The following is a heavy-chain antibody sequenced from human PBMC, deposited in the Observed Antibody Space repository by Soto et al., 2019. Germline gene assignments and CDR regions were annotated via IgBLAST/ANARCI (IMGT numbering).Heavy chain of an antibody. CDR1: GGSISSSSYY. J-gene: IGHJ5*02. CDR2: IYYSGST. CDR3: ARHILWFGSHPPWFDP. D-gene: IGHD3-10*01. V-gene: IGHV4-39*01. Sequence: PSETLSLTCTVSGGSISSSSYYWGWIRQPPGKGLEWIGSIYYSGSTYYNPSLKSRVTISVDTSKNQFSLKLSSVTAADTAVYYCARHILWFGSHPPWFDPWGQGTLVTVSS.